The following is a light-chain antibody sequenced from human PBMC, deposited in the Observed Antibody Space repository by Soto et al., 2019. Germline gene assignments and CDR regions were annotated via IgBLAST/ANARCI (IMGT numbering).Light chain of an antibody. V-gene: IGLV2-23*01. CDR3: CSYAGGSTVV. CDR2: EAT. CDR1: SSDIGSYNS. Sequence: QSVLTQPASVSGSPGQSITISCTGTSSDIGSYNSVSWYQQSPSKAPQLMIYEATKRPSGVSNRFSGSKSGDTASLTISGLQAEDEASYYCCSYAGGSTVVFGGGTKLTVL. J-gene: IGLJ2*01.